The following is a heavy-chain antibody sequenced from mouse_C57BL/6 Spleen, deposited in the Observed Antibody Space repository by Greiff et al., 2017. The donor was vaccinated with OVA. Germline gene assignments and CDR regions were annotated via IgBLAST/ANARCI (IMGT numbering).Heavy chain of an antibody. Sequence: QVQLQQSGAELVRPGTSVKMSCKASGYTFTNYWIGWAKQRPGHGLEWIGDIYPGGGYTNYNEKFKGKATLTADKSSSTAYMQFSSLTSEDSAIYYCARGATDRSYYFDYWGQGTTLTVSS. CDR3: ARGATDRSYYFDY. D-gene: IGHD3-1*01. CDR1: GYTFTNYW. J-gene: IGHJ2*01. V-gene: IGHV1-63*01. CDR2: IYPGGGYT.